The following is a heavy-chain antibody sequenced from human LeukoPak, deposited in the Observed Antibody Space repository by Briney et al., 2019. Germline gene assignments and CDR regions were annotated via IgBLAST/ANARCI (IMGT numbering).Heavy chain of an antibody. CDR1: GGSISSYY. Sequence: SETLSLTCTVSGGSISSYYWSWIRQPPGKGLEWIGEINHRGSTNYNPSLKSRVTISVDTSKNQFSLKLSSVTAADTAVYYCARAIDGDYAPFDYWGQGTLVTVSS. CDR3: ARAIDGDYAPFDY. CDR2: INHRGST. V-gene: IGHV4-34*01. D-gene: IGHD4-17*01. J-gene: IGHJ4*02.